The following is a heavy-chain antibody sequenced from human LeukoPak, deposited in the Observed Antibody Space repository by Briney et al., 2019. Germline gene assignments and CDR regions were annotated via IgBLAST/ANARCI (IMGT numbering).Heavy chain of an antibody. CDR3: AKGGCSSTSGYVWTSPDY. J-gene: IGHJ4*02. CDR2: ISYDGSNK. D-gene: IGHD2-2*01. Sequence: GGSLRLSCAASGFTFSSYGMHWVRQAPGKGLEWVAVISYDGSNKYYADSVKGRFTISRDNSKNTLYLQMNSLRAEDTAVYYCAKGGCSSTSGYVWTSPDYWGQGTLVTVSS. CDR1: GFTFSSYG. V-gene: IGHV3-30*18.